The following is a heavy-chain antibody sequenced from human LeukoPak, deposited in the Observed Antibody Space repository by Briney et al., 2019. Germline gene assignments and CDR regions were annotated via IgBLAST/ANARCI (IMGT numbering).Heavy chain of an antibody. CDR3: SKERPEEYYGSGSYFDY. J-gene: IGHJ4*02. V-gene: IGHV3-30*04. Sequence: GGSLILSCAASGFTFRSFVMHWVRQAPGKGLEWVAAISYEDGSNKYYADSVKGRFTISRDNSKYTVYLEMNSLRVEDTAMYYCSKERPEEYYGSGSYFDYWGQGTLVTVSS. CDR1: GFTFRSFV. D-gene: IGHD3-10*01. CDR2: ISYEDGSNK.